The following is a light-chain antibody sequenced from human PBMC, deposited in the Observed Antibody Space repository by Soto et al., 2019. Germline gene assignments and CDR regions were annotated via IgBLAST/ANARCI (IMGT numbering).Light chain of an antibody. CDR3: QHYGSSPET. V-gene: IGKV3-20*01. CDR1: QSVSSN. Sequence: EIVLTHSPATLSLSPGERATLSFGASQSVSSNLAWYQQTPGQAPRLLIYGASNRATGIPARFSGSGSGTDFTLPIRSLEPEDFAVYYCQHYGSSPETFGQGTKVDIK. J-gene: IGKJ1*01. CDR2: GAS.